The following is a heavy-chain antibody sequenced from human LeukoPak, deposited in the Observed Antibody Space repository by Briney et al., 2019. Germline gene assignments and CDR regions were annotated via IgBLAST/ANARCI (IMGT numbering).Heavy chain of an antibody. CDR2: IYYSGST. CDR3: ARNNYGAKDF. Sequence: SETLSLTCTVSGGSISSYYWSWIRQPPGKGLEWIGYIYYSGSTNYNPSLKSRVTISVDTSRNQFSLKLSSVTAADTAVYYCARNNYGAKDFWGQGTLVTVSS. D-gene: IGHD4-17*01. V-gene: IGHV4-59*01. J-gene: IGHJ4*02. CDR1: GGSISSYY.